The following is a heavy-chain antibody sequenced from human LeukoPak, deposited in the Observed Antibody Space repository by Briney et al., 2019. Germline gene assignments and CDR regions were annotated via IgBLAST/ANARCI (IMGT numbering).Heavy chain of an antibody. J-gene: IGHJ4*02. CDR3: AKEDYWGYYFDS. D-gene: IGHD7-27*01. CDR1: GDSLSCRGSCF. Sequence: SQTLSLTCNVSGDSLSCRGSCFWSWIRQPAGKGLEWIGRVYAGGSTHYNPSLKSRVTISVDTSENQFSLKLNSVTAADTAVYFCAKEDYWGYYFDSWGQGTLVTVSS. V-gene: IGHV4-61*02. CDR2: VYAGGST.